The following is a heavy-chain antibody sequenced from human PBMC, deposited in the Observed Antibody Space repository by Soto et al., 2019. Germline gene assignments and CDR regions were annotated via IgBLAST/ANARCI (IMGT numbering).Heavy chain of an antibody. CDR2: ISYDGSNK. J-gene: IGHJ3*02. Sequence: PGGSLRLSCAASGFTFSSYAMHWVRQAPGKGLEWVAVISYDGSNKYYADSVKGRFTISRDNSKNTLYLQMNSLRAEDTAVYYCARDRVTVVGYDAFDIWGQGTMVTVSS. V-gene: IGHV3-30-3*01. CDR1: GFTFSSYA. D-gene: IGHD6-19*01. CDR3: ARDRVTVVGYDAFDI.